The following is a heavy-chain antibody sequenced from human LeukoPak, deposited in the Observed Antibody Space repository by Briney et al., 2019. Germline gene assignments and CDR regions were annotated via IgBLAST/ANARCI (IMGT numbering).Heavy chain of an antibody. CDR1: GFTFSNYW. V-gene: IGHV3-74*01. D-gene: IGHD4-17*01. J-gene: IGHJ4*02. CDR3: ARDGDTTASKERYFAY. Sequence: GGSRRLSCAASGFTFSNYWRHWVGKAPGKGLEWVSRINPDGSDSYYADSVKGRFTMSRDNSKNTLYLQVNSLRAEDTAVYYCARDGDTTASKERYFAYWGQGTLVTVSS. CDR2: INPDGSDS.